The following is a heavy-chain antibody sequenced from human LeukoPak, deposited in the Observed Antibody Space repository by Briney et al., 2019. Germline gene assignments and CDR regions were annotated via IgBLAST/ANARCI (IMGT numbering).Heavy chain of an antibody. CDR1: GFNFRRYN. D-gene: IGHD3-3*01. CDR2: FAWDESAI. Sequence: PGGPPRLSCITSGFNFRRYNMAWVRQAPGKGLEWLATFAWDESAIEYADSVRGRFTISRDNAKNSVHLQMTGLRAEDTAVYFCVTEFWYRFDYWGQGLLVTVSS. V-gene: IGHV3-7*01. J-gene: IGHJ4*02. CDR3: VTEFWYRFDY.